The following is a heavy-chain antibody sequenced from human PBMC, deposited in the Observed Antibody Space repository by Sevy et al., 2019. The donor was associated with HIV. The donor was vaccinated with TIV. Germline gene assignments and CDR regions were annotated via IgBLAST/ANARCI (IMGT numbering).Heavy chain of an antibody. J-gene: IGHJ4*02. V-gene: IGHV3-30*18. CDR3: AKGVGSTPPFDY. CDR1: GFTFRTYG. D-gene: IGHD1-26*01. Sequence: GGSLRLSCAASGFTFRTYGMHWVRQAPGKGLEWVAVLSYDGSDKYYADSVKGRFTISRENSKNTLYLQMNSLRNEDTAIYYCAKGVGSTPPFDYWGQGTLVTVSS. CDR2: LSYDGSDK.